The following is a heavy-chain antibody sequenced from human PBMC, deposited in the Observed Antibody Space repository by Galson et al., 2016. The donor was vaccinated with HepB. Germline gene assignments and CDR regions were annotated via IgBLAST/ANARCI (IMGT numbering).Heavy chain of an antibody. CDR1: GFTFRGSD. Sequence: SLRLSCAASGFTFRGSDMYWVRQASGKGLEWVGRIRSKTNSYATAFAASVEGRFTISRDDSKNTTYLQMNSLKSEDTAVYYCAKDHPSPGWPSFESWGQGTLVTVSS. CDR3: AKDHPSPGWPSFES. V-gene: IGHV3-73*01. J-gene: IGHJ4*02. D-gene: IGHD6-19*01. CDR2: IRSKTNSYAT.